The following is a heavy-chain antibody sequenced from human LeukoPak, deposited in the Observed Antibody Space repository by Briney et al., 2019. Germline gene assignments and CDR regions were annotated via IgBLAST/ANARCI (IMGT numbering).Heavy chain of an antibody. CDR3: AGASRVRLDY. D-gene: IGHD4/OR15-4a*01. J-gene: IGHJ4*02. CDR1: GGSISSNY. Sequence: PSETLSLTCTVSGGSISSNYWSWIRQPPRKGLEWIGYIYNSGSTIYNPSLKSRVTISVDTSKNQFSLKLSSVTAADTAVYYCAGASRVRLDYWGQGTLVTVSS. V-gene: IGHV4-59*01. CDR2: IYNSGST.